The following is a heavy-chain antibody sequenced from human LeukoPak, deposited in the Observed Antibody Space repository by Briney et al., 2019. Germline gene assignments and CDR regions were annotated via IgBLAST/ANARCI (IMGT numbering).Heavy chain of an antibody. CDR1: GGSFSGYY. Sequence: PSETLSLTCAVYGGSFSGYYWSWIRQPPGKGLEWIGEINHSGSTNYNPSLKSRVTISVDTSKNQFSLKLSSVTAADTAVYYCVRGGYSNYFDYWGQGTLVTVSS. D-gene: IGHD5-18*01. CDR3: VRGGYSNYFDY. V-gene: IGHV4-34*01. CDR2: INHSGST. J-gene: IGHJ4*02.